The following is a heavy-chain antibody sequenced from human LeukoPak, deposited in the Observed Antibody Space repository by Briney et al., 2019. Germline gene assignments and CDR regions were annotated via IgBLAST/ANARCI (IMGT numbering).Heavy chain of an antibody. V-gene: IGHV1-18*01. CDR2: ISAYNGNT. CDR3: AREQSYSSSSGGADY. Sequence: ASVKVSCKASGYTFTSYGISWVRQAPGQGLEWMGWISAYNGNTNYAQKLQGRVTMTTDTSTSTAYMELRSLRSDDTAVYYCAREQSYSSSSGGADYWGQGTLVTVSS. CDR1: GYTFTSYG. J-gene: IGHJ4*02. D-gene: IGHD6-6*01.